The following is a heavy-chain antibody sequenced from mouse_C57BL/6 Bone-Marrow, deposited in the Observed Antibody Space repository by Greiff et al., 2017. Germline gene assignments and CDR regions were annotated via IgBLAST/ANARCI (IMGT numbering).Heavy chain of an antibody. J-gene: IGHJ1*03. CDR3: ASSNYDGSSYWCFVV. D-gene: IGHD1-1*01. V-gene: IGHV1-59*01. CDR1: GYTFTSYW. CDR2: IDPSDSYT. Sequence: QVQLQQPGAELVRPGTSVKLSCKASGYTFTSYWMHWVKQRPGQGLEWIGVIDPSDSYTNYNQKFKGKATLTVDTSSSTAYMQLSSLTSEESAVYEWASSNYDGSSYWCFVVWGTGTWVTVSS.